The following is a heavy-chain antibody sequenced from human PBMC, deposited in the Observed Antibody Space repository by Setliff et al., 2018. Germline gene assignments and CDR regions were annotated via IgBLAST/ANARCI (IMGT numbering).Heavy chain of an antibody. CDR3: ARLGSAGFLGDY. D-gene: IGHD2-15*01. CDR1: GYTIDSGYF. J-gene: IGHJ4*02. V-gene: IGHV4-38-2*02. CDR2: IFISGGIT. Sequence: LSLTCTVSGYTIDSGYFWGWIRQPPGKGLEWIGNIFISGGITHYSPSLRSRVTIVVDTSKDQFSLKLTSVTAADTAVYYCARLGSAGFLGDYWGQGTLVTVSS.